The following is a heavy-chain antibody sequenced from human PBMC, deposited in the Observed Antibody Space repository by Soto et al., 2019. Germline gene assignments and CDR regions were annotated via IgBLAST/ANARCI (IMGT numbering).Heavy chain of an antibody. D-gene: IGHD3-22*01. CDR2: ISYDGSNK. CDR3: ARDHVYYDSSGYYDSYFDY. Sequence: QVQLVESGGGVVQPGRSLRLSCAASGFTFSSYAMHWVRQAPGKGLEWVAVISYDGSNKYYADSVKGRFTISRDNSKNTLYLQMNRLRAEDTAVYYCARDHVYYDSSGYYDSYFDYWGQGTLVTVSS. CDR1: GFTFSSYA. V-gene: IGHV3-30-3*01. J-gene: IGHJ4*02.